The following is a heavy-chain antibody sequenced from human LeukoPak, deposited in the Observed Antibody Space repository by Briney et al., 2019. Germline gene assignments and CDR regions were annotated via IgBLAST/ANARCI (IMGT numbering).Heavy chain of an antibody. D-gene: IGHD5-18*01. CDR3: ARDIDTAMVTATYFDY. CDR2: ISYDGTKQ. V-gene: IGHV3-30*03. CDR1: GFTLSSHG. J-gene: IGHJ4*02. Sequence: PGGSLRLSCAGSGFTLSSHGMHWVRQAPGKGLEWVAAISYDGTKQYYADSVKGRFTVSRNNAKNSLLPLMKNVRLEDTAVYFCARDIDTAMVTATYFDYWGQGTLVNVSS.